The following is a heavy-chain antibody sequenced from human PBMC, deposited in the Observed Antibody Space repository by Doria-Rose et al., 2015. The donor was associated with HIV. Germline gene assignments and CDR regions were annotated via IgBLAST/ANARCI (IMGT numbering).Heavy chain of an antibody. J-gene: IGHJ4*02. CDR3: ARIKSSRWYHKYYFDF. Sequence: QVTLKESGPVLVKPTETLTLTCTVSGVSLSSPGMGVSWIRQPPGKALEWLAKLFSDDERSYKASLKSRLTISRGTSKSQVVLTMTDMVPVDTATYYCARIKSSRWYHKYYFDFWGQGTLVIVSA. CDR2: LFSDDER. D-gene: IGHD6-13*01. V-gene: IGHV2-26*01. CDR1: GVSLSSPGMG.